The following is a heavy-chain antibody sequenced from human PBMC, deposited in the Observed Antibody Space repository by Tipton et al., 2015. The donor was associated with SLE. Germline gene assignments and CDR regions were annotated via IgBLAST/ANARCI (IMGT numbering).Heavy chain of an antibody. Sequence: TLSLTCAVYGGSFSGYYWSWIRQPPGKGLEWIASMYSRGSTYYNPSLKSRVTTSVDTSKNQFSLKLTSVTAADTAVYYCARLEYYYDTSAYYGIDWGQGTLVTVSS. V-gene: IGHV4-34*01. CDR3: ARLEYYYDTSAYYGID. D-gene: IGHD3-22*01. CDR2: MYSRGST. CDR1: GGSFSGYY. J-gene: IGHJ4*02.